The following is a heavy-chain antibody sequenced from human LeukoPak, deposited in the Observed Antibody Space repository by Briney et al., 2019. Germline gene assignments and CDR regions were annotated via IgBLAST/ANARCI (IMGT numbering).Heavy chain of an antibody. J-gene: IGHJ4*02. CDR1: GGSFSGYY. CDR2: INHSGST. CDR3: ARGRVSGYYSGGSCAPRFDY. V-gene: IGHV4-34*01. Sequence: SETLSLTCAVYGGSFSGYYWSWIRQPPGKGLEWIGEINHSGSTNYNPSLKSRVTISVDTSKNQFSLKLSSVTAADTAVYYCARGRVSGYYSGGSCAPRFDYWGQGTLVTVSS. D-gene: IGHD2-15*01.